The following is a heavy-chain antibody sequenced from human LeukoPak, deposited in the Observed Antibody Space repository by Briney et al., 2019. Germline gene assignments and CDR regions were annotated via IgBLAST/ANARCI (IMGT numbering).Heavy chain of an antibody. CDR2: ISSSMSYI. V-gene: IGHV3-21*01. Sequence: GGSLRLSCAASGFTFSSYSTNCVRQAPGKGLEWVSSISSSMSYIYYADSVKGGFTISRDNAKNSLYLQINSLRAGDTPVYYCARWEIIAARRGVDYWGQGTLVTVSS. D-gene: IGHD6-6*01. J-gene: IGHJ4*02. CDR3: ARWEIIAARRGVDY. CDR1: GFTFSSYS.